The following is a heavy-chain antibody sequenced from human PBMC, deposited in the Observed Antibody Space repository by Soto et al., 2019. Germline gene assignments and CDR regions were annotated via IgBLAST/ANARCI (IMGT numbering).Heavy chain of an antibody. Sequence: PSETLSLTCTVSGGSIGSYSWSWIRQPAGKGLEWIGHIYTSGSTNYNPSLKSRVTISVDTSKNQFSLKLNSVTAADTAVYYCAREAHPLGGGNSLGYYYYGPDVWGQGTTVTVSS. CDR2: IYTSGST. CDR1: GGSIGSYS. J-gene: IGHJ6*02. D-gene: IGHD4-4*01. CDR3: AREAHPLGGGNSLGYYYYGPDV. V-gene: IGHV4-4*07.